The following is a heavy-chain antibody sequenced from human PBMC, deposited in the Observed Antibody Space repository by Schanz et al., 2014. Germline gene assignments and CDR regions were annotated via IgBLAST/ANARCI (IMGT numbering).Heavy chain of an antibody. D-gene: IGHD6-13*01. Sequence: EVQLLESGGGLVQPGGSLRLSCAASGFTFSSYAMSWVRQAPGKGLEWVSALSGSGGSKYYADSVKGRFTISRDNSKNTLYLQMNSLRAEDTAVYYCAREQIMAAAGLVDYWGHGTLVTVSS. CDR2: LSGSGGSK. CDR3: AREQIMAAAGLVDY. CDR1: GFTFSSYA. V-gene: IGHV3-23*01. J-gene: IGHJ4*01.